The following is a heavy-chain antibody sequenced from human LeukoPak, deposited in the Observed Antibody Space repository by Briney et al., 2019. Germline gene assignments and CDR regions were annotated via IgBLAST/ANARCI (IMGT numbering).Heavy chain of an antibody. D-gene: IGHD3-3*01. V-gene: IGHV1-69*01. CDR1: GGTFSSYA. CDR2: IIPIFGTA. CDR3: AKGGRLLEWLLSDAFDI. Sequence: EASVKVSCKASGGTFSSYAISWVRQAPGQGLEWMGGIIPIFGTANYAQKFQGRVTITADESTSTAYMELSSLRSEDTAVYYCAKGGRLLEWLLSDAFDIWGQGTMVTVSS. J-gene: IGHJ3*02.